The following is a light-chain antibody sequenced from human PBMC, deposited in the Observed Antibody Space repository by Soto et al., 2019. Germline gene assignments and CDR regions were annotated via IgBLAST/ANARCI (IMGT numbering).Light chain of an antibody. CDR1: QGISSF. J-gene: IGKJ1*01. CDR3: QQLDSYPLT. CDR2: AAS. V-gene: IGKV1-9*01. Sequence: DIQLTQSPSFLSASVGDRVTITCRASQGISSFLVWCQQKPGKAPKLLIYAASTLQSGVPSRFSGSGSGTEFTLTISSLQPEDFATYYCQQLDSYPLTFGQGTKVEIK.